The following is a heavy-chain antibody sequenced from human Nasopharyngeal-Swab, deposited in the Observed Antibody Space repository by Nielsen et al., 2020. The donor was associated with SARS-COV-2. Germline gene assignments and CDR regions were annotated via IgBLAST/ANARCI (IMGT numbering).Heavy chain of an antibody. J-gene: IGHJ4*02. CDR1: GYSFRSYG. D-gene: IGHD5-18*01. V-gene: IGHV1-18*01. CDR2: ISIYNADR. Sequence: ASVKVSCRASGYSFRSYGINWVRQAPGQGLEWMGWISIYNADRNYAEKFQGIVSMTTDTSTTTAFMELTSLRSDDTAVYYCARDVEEWLVVPSLSFDHWGQGTLVTVSS. CDR3: ARDVEEWLVVPSLSFDH.